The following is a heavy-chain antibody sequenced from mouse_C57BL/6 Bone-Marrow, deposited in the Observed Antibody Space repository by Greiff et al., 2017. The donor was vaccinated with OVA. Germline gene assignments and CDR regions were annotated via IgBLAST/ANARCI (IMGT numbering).Heavy chain of an antibody. CDR3: ARRPSIYYDYDGDYYAMDY. J-gene: IGHJ4*01. CDR1: GYTFTSYW. Sequence: VQLQQPGAELVKPGASVKLSCKASGYTFTSYWMHWVKQRPGRGLEWIGRIDPNSGGTKYNEKFKSKATLTVDKPSSTAYMQLSSLTSEDSAVYYCARRPSIYYDYDGDYYAMDYWGQGTSVTVSS. CDR2: IDPNSGGT. D-gene: IGHD2-4*01. V-gene: IGHV1-72*01.